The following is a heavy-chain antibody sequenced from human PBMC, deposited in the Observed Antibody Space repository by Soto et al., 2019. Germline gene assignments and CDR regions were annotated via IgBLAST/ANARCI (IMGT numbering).Heavy chain of an antibody. Sequence: ASVKVSCKASGYTFTNYYIHWVRQAPGQGLEWVGLINPKTGTTNDAPKFQGRVTMTSDTSTSTAYMELSSLRSEDTAVYYCARVDCSGGSCYSEPWGQGTLVTVSS. CDR1: GYTFTNYY. CDR2: INPKTGTT. D-gene: IGHD2-15*01. CDR3: ARVDCSGGSCYSEP. V-gene: IGHV1-2*06. J-gene: IGHJ5*02.